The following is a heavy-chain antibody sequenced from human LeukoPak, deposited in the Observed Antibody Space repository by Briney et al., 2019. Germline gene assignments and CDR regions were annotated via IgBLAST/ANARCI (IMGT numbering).Heavy chain of an antibody. D-gene: IGHD2-2*01. J-gene: IGHJ4*02. CDR3: ARDRYCSSTSCIYYFDY. CDR2: INPSSGST. V-gene: IGHV1-46*01. Sequence: VASVKVSCKASGYTFTSYYMHWVRQAPGQGLEWMGIINPSSGSTSYAQKFQGRVTMTRDTSTSTAYMELSSLRSEDTAVYYCARDRYCSSTSCIYYFDYWGQGTLVTVSS. CDR1: GYTFTSYY.